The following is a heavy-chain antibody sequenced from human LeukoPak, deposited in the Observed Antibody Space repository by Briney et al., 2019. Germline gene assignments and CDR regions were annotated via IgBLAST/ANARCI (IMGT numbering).Heavy chain of an antibody. J-gene: IGHJ4*02. Sequence: PGGSLRLSCTASGFTFNSYTMSWVREAPGKGLEWVASISGSTNYIYHAASVKGRFSISRDDAQSSAYLQMNSLKDEDTAVYYCARSRSSSPYDKNLNYWGQGTLVTVSS. CDR3: ARSRSSSPYDKNLNY. CDR1: GFTFNSYT. V-gene: IGHV3-21*01. D-gene: IGHD3-10*01. CDR2: ISGSTNYI.